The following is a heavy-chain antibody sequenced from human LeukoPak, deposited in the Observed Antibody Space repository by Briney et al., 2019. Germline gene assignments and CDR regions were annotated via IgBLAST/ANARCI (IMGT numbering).Heavy chain of an antibody. CDR2: ISYDGSNK. CDR1: GFTFSSYA. V-gene: IGHV3-30-3*01. Sequence: GGSLRLSCAASGFTFSSYAMHWDRQAPGKGLEWVAVISYDGSNKYYADSVKGRFTISRDNSKNTLYLQMNSLVAEDTAVYYCARVAAVAGDRDYWGQGTLVTVSS. D-gene: IGHD6-19*01. CDR3: ARVAAVAGDRDY. J-gene: IGHJ4*02.